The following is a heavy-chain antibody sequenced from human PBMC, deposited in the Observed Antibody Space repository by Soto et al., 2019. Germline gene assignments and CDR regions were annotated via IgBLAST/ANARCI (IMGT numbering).Heavy chain of an antibody. J-gene: IGHJ4*02. V-gene: IGHV3-21*01. D-gene: IGHD1-26*01. Sequence: PGGSLRLSCAASGFTFSSYSMNWVRQAPGKGLEWVSSISSSSNYIYYADSMKGRFTISRDNAKNSLCLQMNSLRAEDTAVYYCARDLVGATIWGQGTLVTVSS. CDR2: ISSSSNYI. CDR3: ARDLVGATI. CDR1: GFTFSSYS.